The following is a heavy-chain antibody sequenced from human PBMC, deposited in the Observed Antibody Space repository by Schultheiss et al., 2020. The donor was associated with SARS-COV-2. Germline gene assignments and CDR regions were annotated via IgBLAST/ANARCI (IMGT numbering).Heavy chain of an antibody. Sequence: GGSLRLSCAASGFTFSSYGMHWVRQAPGKGLEWVAVIWYDGSNKYYADSVKGRFTISRDNSKNTLYLQMNSLRAEDTAVYYCATAGYPGVPLAVNFDYWGQGTLVTVSS. CDR3: ATAGYPGVPLAVNFDY. J-gene: IGHJ4*02. CDR2: IWYDGSNK. D-gene: IGHD2-8*01. CDR1: GFTFSSYG. V-gene: IGHV3-33*01.